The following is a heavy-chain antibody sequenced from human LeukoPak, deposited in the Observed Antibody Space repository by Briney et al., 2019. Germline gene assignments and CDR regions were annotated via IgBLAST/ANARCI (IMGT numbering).Heavy chain of an antibody. D-gene: IGHD3-3*01. CDR1: GYTFTSYD. Sequence: GASVKVSCKASGYTFTSYDINWVRQATGQGLEWMGWMNPNSGNTGYAQKFQGRVTMTRNTSISTAYMELSSLRSEDTAVYYCARAYQGYDFWSGPSPYGMDVCGQGATVTVSS. J-gene: IGHJ6*02. V-gene: IGHV1-8*01. CDR2: MNPNSGNT. CDR3: ARAYQGYDFWSGPSPYGMDV.